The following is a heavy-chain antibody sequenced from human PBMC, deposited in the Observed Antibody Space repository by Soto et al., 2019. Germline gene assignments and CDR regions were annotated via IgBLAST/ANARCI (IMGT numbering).Heavy chain of an antibody. J-gene: IGHJ6*02. CDR1: GESFSHYY. D-gene: IGHD6-6*01. Sequence: PSETLSLTCAVSGESFSHYYWTWIRQTPGTGLEWIGEINHSGTVHYNPSLKSRVTISVDTSKNQFSLNLGSVTAADRGVYYCARGEDTSSPYPYGMDVWGQGTTVTVSS. V-gene: IGHV4-34*01. CDR2: INHSGTV. CDR3: ARGEDTSSPYPYGMDV.